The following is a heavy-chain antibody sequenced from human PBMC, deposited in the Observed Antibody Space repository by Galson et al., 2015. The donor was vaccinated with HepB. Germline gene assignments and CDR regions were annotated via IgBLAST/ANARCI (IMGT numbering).Heavy chain of an antibody. V-gene: IGHV3-30-3*01. CDR3: ARDLRLDY. Sequence: SLRLSCAASGFTFSSYAMHWVRQAPGKGLEWVAVISYDGSNKYYADSVKGRFTISRDNSKNTLYLQMNGLRAEDTAVYYCARDLRLDYWGQGTLVTVSS. J-gene: IGHJ4*02. CDR2: ISYDGSNK. D-gene: IGHD3-10*01. CDR1: GFTFSSYA.